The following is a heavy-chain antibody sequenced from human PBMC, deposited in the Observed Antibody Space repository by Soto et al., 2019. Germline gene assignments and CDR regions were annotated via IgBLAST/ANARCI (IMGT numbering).Heavy chain of an antibody. CDR1: GFTFSSYA. V-gene: IGHV3-30-3*01. D-gene: IGHD3-22*01. CDR3: ARDQHYDSSGGYFDY. CDR2: ISYDGSNK. Sequence: GGSLRLSCAASGFTFSSYAMHWVRQAPGKGLEWVAVISYDGSNKYYADSVKGRFTISRDNSKNTLYLQMNSLRAEDTAVYYCARDQHYDSSGGYFDYWGQGTLVTVSS. J-gene: IGHJ4*02.